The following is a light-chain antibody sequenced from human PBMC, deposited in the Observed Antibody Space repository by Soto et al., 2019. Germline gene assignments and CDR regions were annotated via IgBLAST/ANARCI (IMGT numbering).Light chain of an antibody. CDR3: QQTYSTPQT. CDR1: QSISTY. CDR2: AAS. V-gene: IGKV1-39*01. Sequence: DIQMTQSPSSLSASVGDRVTITCRASQSISTYLNWYQQKAGLAPKLLIYAASSLQSGVPSRFSGSGSGTDFTLTISSLQPEDFATYYCQQTYSTPQTFGQGTKVDTK. J-gene: IGKJ1*01.